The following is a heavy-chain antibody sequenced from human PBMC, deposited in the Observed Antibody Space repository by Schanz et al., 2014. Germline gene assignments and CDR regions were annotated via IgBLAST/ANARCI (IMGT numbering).Heavy chain of an antibody. CDR2: IGVDGTTT. CDR3: AKYRGYYRVSGSYRELEY. D-gene: IGHD3-10*01. V-gene: IGHV3-23*04. J-gene: IGHJ4*02. CDR1: GFTFSSYS. Sequence: VQLVDSGGGLVKPGGSLRLSCAASGFTFSSYSMNWVRQAPGKGLEWVSVIGVDGTTTYYADSVKGRFTISRDNSKNTLYLQMNSLRPEDTAVYYCAKYRGYYRVSGSYRELEYWGQGTLXTVSS.